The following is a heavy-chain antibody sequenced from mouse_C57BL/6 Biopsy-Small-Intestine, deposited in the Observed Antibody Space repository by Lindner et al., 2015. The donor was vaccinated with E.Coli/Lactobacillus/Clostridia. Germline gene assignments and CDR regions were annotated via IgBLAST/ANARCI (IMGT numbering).Heavy chain of an antibody. J-gene: IGHJ2*01. V-gene: IGHV1-42*01. CDR3: ARREVYYFDY. Sequence: VQLQESGPELVKSGTSVKISCKASGYSFTGNHMNWMKQSPDKSLEWIGEINPSTGGATYNQKFGAKVTLTVDRSSSTFYMQFKSLTSDDSAVYYCARREVYYFDYWGQGTTLTVSS. CDR1: GYSFTGNH. CDR2: INPSTGGA.